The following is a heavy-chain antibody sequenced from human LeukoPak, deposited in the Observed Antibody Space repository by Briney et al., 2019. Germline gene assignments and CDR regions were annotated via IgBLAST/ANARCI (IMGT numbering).Heavy chain of an antibody. CDR2: IDPSDSYT. D-gene: IGHD4-17*01. Sequence: GESLKISCRGSGYTFTTNWITWVRQMPGKGLEWMGRIDPSDSYTNYSPSFQGHVTISADKSISTAYLQWSSLKASDTAMHYCARQEESGDYEVIWGQGTMVTVSS. J-gene: IGHJ3*02. V-gene: IGHV5-10-1*01. CDR3: ARQEESGDYEVI. CDR1: GYTFTTNW.